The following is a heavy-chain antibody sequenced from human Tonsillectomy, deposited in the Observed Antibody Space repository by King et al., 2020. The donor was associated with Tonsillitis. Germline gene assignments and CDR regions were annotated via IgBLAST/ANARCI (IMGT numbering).Heavy chain of an antibody. CDR1: GFTFSSYG. D-gene: IGHD3-9*01. CDR2: IRYDGSNK. J-gene: IGHJ4*02. V-gene: IGHV3-30*02. Sequence: VQLVESGGGVVQPGGSLRLSCAASGFTFSSYGMHWVRQAPGKGLEWVAFIRYDGSNKYYADSVKGRFTISRDNSKNTLYLQMNSLCAEDTAVYYCAKTATEALRYFDWLCPFDYWGQGTLVTVSS. CDR3: AKTATEALRYFDWLCPFDY.